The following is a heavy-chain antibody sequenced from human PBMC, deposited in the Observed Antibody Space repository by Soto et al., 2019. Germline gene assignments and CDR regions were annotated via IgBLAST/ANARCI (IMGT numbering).Heavy chain of an antibody. V-gene: IGHV3-33*01. CDR2: IWYDGSEK. Sequence: QVQLVESGGGVVQPGKSLRLSCAASGFTFSTYGMHWVRQAPGKGLEWVALIWYDGSEKYYADSVTGRFTISRDNFKRTLNLHMNSLRHEDTAVYYCAGAPNNAGPAYWGQGTLVTVSS. CDR3: AGAPNNAGPAY. J-gene: IGHJ4*02. D-gene: IGHD2-2*01. CDR1: GFTFSTYG.